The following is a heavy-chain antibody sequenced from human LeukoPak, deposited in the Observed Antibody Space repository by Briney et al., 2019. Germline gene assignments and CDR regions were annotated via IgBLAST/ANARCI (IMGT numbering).Heavy chain of an antibody. CDR3: ARHFYGSGSYN. CDR2: IYYSGST. V-gene: IGHV4-59*08. CDR1: GGSISSYY. J-gene: IGHJ4*02. Sequence: SETLSLTCTVSGGSISSYYWSWLRQPPGKGLEWIGYIYYSGSTNYNPSLKSRVTISVDTSKNQFSLKLSSVTAADTAVYYCARHFYGSGSYNWGQGTLVTVYS. D-gene: IGHD3-10*01.